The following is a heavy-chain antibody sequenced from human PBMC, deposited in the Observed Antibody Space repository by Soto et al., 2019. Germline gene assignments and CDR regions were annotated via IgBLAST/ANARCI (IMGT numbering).Heavy chain of an antibody. CDR1: GFTFSGSA. D-gene: IGHD4-4*01. Sequence: GGSLRLSCAASGFTFSGSAMHWVRQASGKGLEWVGRIRSKANSYATAYAASVKGRFTISRDDSKNTAYLQMNSLKTEDTAVYYCTILLPVTYYWGQGTLVTVSS. V-gene: IGHV3-73*01. CDR2: IRSKANSYAT. CDR3: TILLPVTYY. J-gene: IGHJ4*02.